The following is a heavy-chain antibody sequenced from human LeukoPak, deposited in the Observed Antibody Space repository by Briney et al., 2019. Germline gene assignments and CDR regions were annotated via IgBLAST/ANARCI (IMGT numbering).Heavy chain of an antibody. D-gene: IGHD6-19*01. CDR2: IRYDGSEI. J-gene: IGHJ4*02. Sequence: GGSLRLSCAASGFSFSSYGMHWVRQAPGNGLEWVAFIRYDGSEIHYADSVKGRFTISRDNSNNMVHLRMNGLRAEDTAVYYCARSNSSGWHHAPFDYWGQGTLVTVSS. V-gene: IGHV3-30*02. CDR1: GFSFSSYG. CDR3: ARSNSSGWHHAPFDY.